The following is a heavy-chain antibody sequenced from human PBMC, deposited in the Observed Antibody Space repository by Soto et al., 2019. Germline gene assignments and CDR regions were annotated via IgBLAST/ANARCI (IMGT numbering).Heavy chain of an antibody. D-gene: IGHD6-19*01. CDR3: TREKAVAGTAFDY. CDR2: IRSKAYGGTT. J-gene: IGHJ4*02. CDR1: GFTFGDYA. Sequence: GSLRLSCTASGFTFGDYAMSWFRQAPGKGLEWVGFIRSKAYGGTTEYAASVKGRFTISRDDSKSIAYLQMNSLKTEDTAVYYCTREKAVAGTAFDYWGQGTLVTVSS. V-gene: IGHV3-49*03.